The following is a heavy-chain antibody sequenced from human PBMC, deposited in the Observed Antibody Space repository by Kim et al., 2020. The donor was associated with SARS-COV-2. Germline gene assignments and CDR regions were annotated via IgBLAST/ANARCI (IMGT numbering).Heavy chain of an antibody. CDR3: AKEGIAARPNYYYYYGMDV. D-gene: IGHD6-6*01. V-gene: IGHV3-30*02. J-gene: IGHJ6*02. Sequence: GRFTISRDNSKNTLYLQMNSLRAEDTAVYYCAKEGIAARPNYYYYYGMDVWGQGTTVTVSS.